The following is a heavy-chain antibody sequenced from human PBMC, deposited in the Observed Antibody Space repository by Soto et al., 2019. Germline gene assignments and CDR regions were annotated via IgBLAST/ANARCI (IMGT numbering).Heavy chain of an antibody. CDR1: GFLFSTYW. CDR3: AIGGGDYNYFDH. D-gene: IGHD2-21*01. CDR2: IKSDGSST. J-gene: IGHJ4*02. Sequence: EVQLVESGGGLVQPGGSLRLSCAASGFLFSTYWMFWVRQVPRKGLLWVTRIKSDGSSTSYADSVKGRFTISRDNTKNALYLQMTSLRAEDTAVYYCAIGGGDYNYFDHWGQGSLVTVSS. V-gene: IGHV3-74*01.